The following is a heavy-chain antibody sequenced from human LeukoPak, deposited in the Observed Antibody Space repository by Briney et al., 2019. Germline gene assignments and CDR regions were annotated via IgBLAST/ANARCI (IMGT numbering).Heavy chain of an antibody. CDR3: ARRGDSSSWYEIDY. CDR2: MNPSSGNT. D-gene: IGHD6-13*01. J-gene: IGHJ4*02. V-gene: IGHV1-8*01. CDR1: GYTFSSYD. Sequence: GASVKVSCKASGYTFSSYDINWVRQATGQGLEWMGWMNPSSGNTGYAQKFQGRVTMTRNTSISTAYMELSSLRSEDTAVYYCARRGDSSSWYEIDYWGQGTLVIVSS.